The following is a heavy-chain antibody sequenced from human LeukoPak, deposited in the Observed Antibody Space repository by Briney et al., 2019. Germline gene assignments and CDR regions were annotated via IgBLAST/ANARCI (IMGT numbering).Heavy chain of an antibody. V-gene: IGHV1-69*05. J-gene: IGHJ4*02. CDR2: IIPMFGTA. CDR1: GGTFSSYA. Sequence: SVKVSCKASGGTFSSYAISWVRQAPGQGLEWMGGIIPMFGTAKYAQKFQGRVTITTDKSTSTAYMELSSLRSEDTAVYYCASGTTDIVVVPATLRNYYFDYWGQGTLVTVSS. D-gene: IGHD2-2*01. CDR3: ASGTTDIVVVPATLRNYYFDY.